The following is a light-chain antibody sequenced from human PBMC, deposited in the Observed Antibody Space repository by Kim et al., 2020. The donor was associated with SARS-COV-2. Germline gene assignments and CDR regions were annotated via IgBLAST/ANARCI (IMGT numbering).Light chain of an antibody. CDR2: GQD. J-gene: IGLJ2*01. Sequence: ALGQAVRITCQGHSLRYYYATRYQQNPGQAPPLVMFGQDARPSRIPYRFSGSTSRTTASLTITGTQAEDEGDYYCSSRDTLCFNVIFCGGTQLTVL. V-gene: IGLV3-19*01. CDR1: SLRYYY. CDR3: SSRDTLCFNVI.